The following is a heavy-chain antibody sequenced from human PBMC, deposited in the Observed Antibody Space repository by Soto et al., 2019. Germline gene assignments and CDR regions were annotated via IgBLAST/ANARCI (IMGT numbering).Heavy chain of an antibody. CDR2: IYYSGST. D-gene: IGHD2-2*03. CDR1: GGSISSGDYY. Sequence: SETLSFTCTVSGGSISSGDYYWSWIRQPPGNGLEWIGYIYYSGSTYYIPSLKSRVTIYVDTSTTQYSLKLSSVTAAETAVYYCARFPLDLGETEIYYYYGMDVWGQGTTVTVSS. CDR3: ARFPLDLGETEIYYYYGMDV. J-gene: IGHJ6*02. V-gene: IGHV4-30-4*01.